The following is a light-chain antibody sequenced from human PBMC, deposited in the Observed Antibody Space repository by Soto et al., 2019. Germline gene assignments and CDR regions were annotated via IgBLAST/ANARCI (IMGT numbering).Light chain of an antibody. CDR2: GAS. V-gene: IGKV3-15*01. CDR3: QQSNNWPYT. Sequence: EIVMTQSPATLSVSPGERATLSCGASQSVSDNLAWYQQKPGQAPRLLIYGASTRATGIPARFSGSGSGTEFTLTISSLQSEDFAVYYCQQSNNWPYTFGQGTKLDIK. CDR1: QSVSDN. J-gene: IGKJ2*01.